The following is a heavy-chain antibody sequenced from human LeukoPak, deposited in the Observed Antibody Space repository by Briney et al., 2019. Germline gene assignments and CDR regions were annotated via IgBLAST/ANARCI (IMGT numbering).Heavy chain of an antibody. Sequence: SETLSLTCTVSGGSISSSSYYWGWLRQPPGKGLEWIGSIYYSGSTYYNPSLKSRVTISVDTSKNQFSLKLSSVTAADTAVYYCARSSTGYSSGWYLYWGQGTLVTVSS. D-gene: IGHD6-19*01. J-gene: IGHJ4*02. CDR3: ARSSTGYSSGWYLY. V-gene: IGHV4-39*07. CDR1: GGSISSSSYY. CDR2: IYYSGST.